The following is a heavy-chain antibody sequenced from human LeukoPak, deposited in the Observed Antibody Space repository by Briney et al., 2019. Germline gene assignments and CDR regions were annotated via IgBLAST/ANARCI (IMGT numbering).Heavy chain of an antibody. D-gene: IGHD5-12*01. J-gene: IGHJ4*01. CDR2: IYYSGST. Sequence: SQTLSLTCTVSGGSISRGGYYWSWIRQHPGKGLEWIGYIYYSGSTYYNPSLKSRVTISVDTSKNQFSLKLSSVTAADTAVYYCATNSAYDPRWDYWGQGTLVTVSS. CDR3: ATNSAYDPRWDY. V-gene: IGHV4-31*03. CDR1: GGSISRGGYY.